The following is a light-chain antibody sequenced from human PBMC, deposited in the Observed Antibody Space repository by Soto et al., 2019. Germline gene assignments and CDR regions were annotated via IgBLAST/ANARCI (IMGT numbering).Light chain of an antibody. CDR2: DAS. CDR1: YSVGSD. CDR3: QQYNFWSLVS. J-gene: IGKJ2*01. V-gene: IGKV3-15*01. Sequence: EIVMTQSPATLSVSPGGRATLSCRASYSVGSDLAWYQVRPGQAPRLLIYDASTRAIGMPTRFSGRGSGTEFHLTTSSLQSEDVAVYYCQQYNFWSLVSFAQGTKLEI.